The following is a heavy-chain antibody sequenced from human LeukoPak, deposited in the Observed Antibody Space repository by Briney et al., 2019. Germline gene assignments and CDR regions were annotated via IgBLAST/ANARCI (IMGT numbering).Heavy chain of an antibody. CDR1: GGSVSSGSYY. J-gene: IGHJ4*02. CDR2: IYYSGST. D-gene: IGHD4-11*01. CDR3: ARTTPYYFDY. Sequence: PSETLSLTCTVSGGSVSSGSYYWSWIRQPPGKGLEWIGYIYYSGSTNYNPSLKSRVTISVDTSKNQFPLKLSSVTAADTAVYYCARTTPYYFDYWGQGTLVTVSS. V-gene: IGHV4-61*01.